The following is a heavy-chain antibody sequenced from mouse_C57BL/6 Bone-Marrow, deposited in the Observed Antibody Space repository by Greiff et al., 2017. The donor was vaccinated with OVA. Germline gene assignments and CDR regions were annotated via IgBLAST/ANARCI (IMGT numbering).Heavy chain of an antibody. V-gene: IGHV1-52*01. CDR1: GYTFTSYW. D-gene: IGHD1-1*01. Sequence: QVQLQQPGAELVRPGSSVKLSCKASGYTFTSYWMHWVKQRPIQGLEWIGNIDPSDSENHYNQKFKVKATLTVDKYSSTAYMQLSSLTSEDSAVDYCARSRYYGRGNFDYWGQGTTLTVSS. CDR3: ARSRYYGRGNFDY. J-gene: IGHJ2*01. CDR2: IDPSDSEN.